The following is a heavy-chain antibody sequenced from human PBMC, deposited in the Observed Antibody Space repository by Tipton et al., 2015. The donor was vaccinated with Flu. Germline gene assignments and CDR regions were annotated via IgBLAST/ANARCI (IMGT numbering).Heavy chain of an antibody. J-gene: IGHJ6*02. CDR2: IYHIGST. V-gene: IGHV4-38-2*01. Sequence: LRLSCAVSGYSISSCYYWGWIRQPPGKGLEWIGSIYHIGSTYYDSALNIRVTLSVYRSKYQFSLKLRPVTTADTAVYYCAGIGGNPVRRRGIVGMDVWAQGTTVTVSS. CDR1: GYSISSCYY. D-gene: IGHD2-15*01. CDR3: AGIGGNPVRRRGIVGMDV.